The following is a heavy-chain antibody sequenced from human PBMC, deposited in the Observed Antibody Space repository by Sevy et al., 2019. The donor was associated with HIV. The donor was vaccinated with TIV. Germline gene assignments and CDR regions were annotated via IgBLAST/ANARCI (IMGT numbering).Heavy chain of an antibody. CDR3: AREGCTRPHDY. V-gene: IGHV3-23*01. CDR1: GFTFNIYS. D-gene: IGHD2-8*01. CDR2: LSFGCGKI. J-gene: IGHJ4*02. Sequence: GGSLRLSCAVSGFTFNIYSMSWVRQAPGKGLGWVSTLSFGCGKINYADSVKGRFIISRDDSKNPLYLQMDSLRAEDTAVYSCAREGCTRPHDYWGQGTLVTVSS.